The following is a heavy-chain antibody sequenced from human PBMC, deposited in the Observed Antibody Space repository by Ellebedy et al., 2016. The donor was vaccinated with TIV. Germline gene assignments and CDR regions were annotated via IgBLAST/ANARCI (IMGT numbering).Heavy chain of an antibody. Sequence: GGSLRLSXSASGFPFSTYAMSWVRQAPGKGLEWVSAISYSGGSTYYTDSVKGRFTISRDNSMNTVYLQLNSLRVEDTAVYYCAKSEAGGTYLWLYWGQGALVTVSS. CDR1: GFPFSTYA. CDR3: AKSEAGGTYLWLY. CDR2: ISYSGGST. J-gene: IGHJ4*02. D-gene: IGHD1-26*01. V-gene: IGHV3-23*01.